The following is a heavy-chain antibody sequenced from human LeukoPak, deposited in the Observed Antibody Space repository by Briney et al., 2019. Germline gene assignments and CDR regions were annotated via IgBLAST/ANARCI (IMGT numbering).Heavy chain of an antibody. V-gene: IGHV3-23*01. CDR3: AKDRGGAYDSSGYHEFDY. D-gene: IGHD3-22*01. CDR2: ISGSGGST. Sequence: GGSLRLSCAASGFTFSSYAMSWVRQAPGKGLEWVSAISGSGGSTYYADSVKGRFTISRDNSKNTLYQQMNSLRAEDTAVYYCAKDRGGAYDSSGYHEFDYWGQGTLVTVSS. J-gene: IGHJ4*02. CDR1: GFTFSSYA.